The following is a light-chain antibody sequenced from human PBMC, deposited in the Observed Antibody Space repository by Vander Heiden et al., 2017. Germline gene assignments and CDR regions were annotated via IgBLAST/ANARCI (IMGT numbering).Light chain of an antibody. CDR3: QQYYATPHT. V-gene: IGKV4-1*01. CDR2: WAS. Sequence: DIVMTHTPDSLAVSLGEKATINCKSSQSVLYASNNKNYLAWYQQKPGQPPQLLIYWASTRESGVPDRVSGSGSATDFTLTISSLQAEDVAVYYCQQYYATPHTFGQGTKLEIK. CDR1: QSVLYASNNKNY. J-gene: IGKJ2*01.